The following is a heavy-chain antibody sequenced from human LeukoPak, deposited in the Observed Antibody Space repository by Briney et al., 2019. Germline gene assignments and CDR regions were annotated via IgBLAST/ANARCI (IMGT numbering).Heavy chain of an antibody. CDR2: IRYDGSNK. CDR1: GFTFSSYG. D-gene: IGHD2-21*02. Sequence: PGGSLRLSCAASGFTFSSYGMHWVRQAPGKGLEWVAFIRYDGSNKYYADSVKGRFTISRDNAKNSLYLQMNSLRAEDTAVYYCARANHIVLATAINDAFDIWGQGTTVTVSS. J-gene: IGHJ3*02. V-gene: IGHV3-30*02. CDR3: ARANHIVLATAINDAFDI.